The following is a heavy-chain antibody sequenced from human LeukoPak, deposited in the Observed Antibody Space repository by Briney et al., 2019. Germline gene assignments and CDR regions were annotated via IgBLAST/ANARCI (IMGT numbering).Heavy chain of an antibody. V-gene: IGHV1-8*03. D-gene: IGHD6-19*01. J-gene: IGHJ4*02. CDR1: GYTSTSYD. CDR3: ARGRSDSSGWTEFDY. CDR2: MNPNSGNT. Sequence: GASVRVSCKASGYTSTSYDINWVRQATGQGLEWMGWMNPNSGNTGYAQKFQGRVTITRNTSISTAYMELSSLRSEDTAVYYCARGRSDSSGWTEFDYWGQGTLVTVSS.